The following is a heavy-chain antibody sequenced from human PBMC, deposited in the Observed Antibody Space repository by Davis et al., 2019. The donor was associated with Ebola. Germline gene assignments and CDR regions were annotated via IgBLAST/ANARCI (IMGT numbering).Heavy chain of an antibody. CDR3: ARVLAVDFWSGYAPYYFDY. CDR1: GYTFTSYG. D-gene: IGHD3-3*01. CDR2: ISAYNGNT. Sequence: ASVKVSCKASGYTFTSYGISWVRQATGQGLEWMGWISAYNGNTNYAQKLQGRVTMTTDTSTSTAYMELRSLRSDDTAVYYCARVLAVDFWSGYAPYYFDYWGQGTLVTISS. J-gene: IGHJ4*02. V-gene: IGHV1-18*04.